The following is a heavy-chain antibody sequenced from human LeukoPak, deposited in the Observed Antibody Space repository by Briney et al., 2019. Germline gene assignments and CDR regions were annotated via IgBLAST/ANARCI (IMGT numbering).Heavy chain of an antibody. CDR3: VRAEPFKD. D-gene: IGHD1-14*01. CDR1: GFTFRDYW. CDR2: IYSNGNT. V-gene: IGHV3-53*01. Sequence: GGSLRLSCAASGFTFRDYWMHWVRQAPGKGLEWVSVIYSNGNTYYAESVKGRFTISRDNSKNTLYLQMNTLRAEDTAVYYCVRAEPFKDWGQGTLVTVSS. J-gene: IGHJ4*02.